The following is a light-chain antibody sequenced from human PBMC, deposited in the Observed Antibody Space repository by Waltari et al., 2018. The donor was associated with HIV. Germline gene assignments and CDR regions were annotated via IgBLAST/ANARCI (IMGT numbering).Light chain of an antibody. V-gene: IGKV3-20*01. CDR2: GAS. J-gene: IGKJ5*01. CDR3: QLYSASIT. Sequence: EIVLTQSPGTLSLPPGERATLSCRASESVSSSYLAWYQQKPGQAPRLLIYGASTRATDIPDRFSGSGSGTDFTLTISRLEPEDFAVYFCQLYSASITFGQGTRLEIK. CDR1: ESVSSSY.